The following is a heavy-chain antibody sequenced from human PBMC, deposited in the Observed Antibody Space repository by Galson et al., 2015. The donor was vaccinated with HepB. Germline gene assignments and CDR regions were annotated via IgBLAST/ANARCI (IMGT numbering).Heavy chain of an antibody. V-gene: IGHV1-2*06. J-gene: IGHJ4*02. CDR1: GYTFTGYY. CDR3: ARGSSWSSSSFSDY. CDR2: INPNSGGT. Sequence: SVKVSCKASGYTFTGYYMHWVRQAPGQGLEWMGRINPNSGGTNYAQKFQGRVTMTRDTSISTAYMELSRLRSDDTAVYYCARGSSWSSSSFSDYWGQGTLVTVSS. D-gene: IGHD6-6*01.